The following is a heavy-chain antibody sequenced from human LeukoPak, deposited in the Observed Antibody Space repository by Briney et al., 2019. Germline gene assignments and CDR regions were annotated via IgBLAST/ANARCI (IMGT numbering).Heavy chain of an antibody. V-gene: IGHV3-23*01. CDR3: AKDVYGDYGGLDY. D-gene: IGHD4-17*01. J-gene: IGHJ4*02. CDR2: IRGSDGST. Sequence: GGYLRLSCAASGFPFSTYAMSWVRQAPGKGLEWVSSIRGSDGSTYYADSVKGRSAISRDNSKNTLYLQMNSLRAEDTAVYYCAKDVYGDYGGLDYWGQGTLVTVSS. CDR1: GFPFSTYA.